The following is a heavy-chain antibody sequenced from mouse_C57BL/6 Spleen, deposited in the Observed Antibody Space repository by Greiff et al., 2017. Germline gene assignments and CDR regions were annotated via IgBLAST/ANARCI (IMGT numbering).Heavy chain of an antibody. CDR3: ARETTVVDFDY. CDR1: GYTFTSYC. J-gene: IGHJ2*01. V-gene: IGHV1-64*01. Sequence: QVQLKESGAELVKPGASVKLSCKASGYTFTSYCMHWVKQRPGQGLEWIGMFHPNSGSTNYNEKFKGKATLTVDKSSSTAYVQLSSMTSEDSAVYYCARETTVVDFDYWGQGTTLTVSS. CDR2: FHPNSGST. D-gene: IGHD1-1*01.